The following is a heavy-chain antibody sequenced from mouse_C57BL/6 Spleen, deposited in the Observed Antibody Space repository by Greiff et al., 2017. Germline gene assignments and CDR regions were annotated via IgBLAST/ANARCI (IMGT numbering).Heavy chain of an antibody. D-gene: IGHD1-1*01. J-gene: IGHJ3*01. CDR1: GYTFTSYD. V-gene: IGHV1-85*01. CDR2: IYPRDGST. CDR3: AAKESLYDGSGFAY. Sequence: VQLVESGPELVKPGASVKLSCKASGYTFTSYDINWVKQRPGQGLEWIGWIYPRDGSTKYNEKFKGKATLTVDTSSSTAYMELHSLTSEDSAVYFCAAKESLYDGSGFAYWGQGTLVTVSA.